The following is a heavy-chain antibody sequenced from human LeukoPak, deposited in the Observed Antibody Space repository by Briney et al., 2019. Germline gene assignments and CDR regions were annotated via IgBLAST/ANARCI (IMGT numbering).Heavy chain of an antibody. J-gene: IGHJ3*02. CDR3: ARRNNYDSSGYAFDI. D-gene: IGHD3-22*01. Sequence: GASVTVSCTASGGTFSSYAISWVRQAPGQGLEWMGGIIPIFGTANYAQKFQGRVTITADESTSTAYMELSSLRSEDTAVYYCARRNNYDSSGYAFDIWGQGTMVTVSS. V-gene: IGHV1-69*13. CDR2: IIPIFGTA. CDR1: GGTFSSYA.